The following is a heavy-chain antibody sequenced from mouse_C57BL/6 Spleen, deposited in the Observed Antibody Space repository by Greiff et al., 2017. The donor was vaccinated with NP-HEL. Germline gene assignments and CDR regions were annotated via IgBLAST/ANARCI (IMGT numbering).Heavy chain of an antibody. D-gene: IGHD1-1*01. CDR1: GFTFSDYG. CDR2: ISSGSSTI. CDR3: ARADYYGSSPAWFAY. Sequence: EVQLVESGGGLVKPGGSLKLSCAASGFTFSDYGMHWVRQAPEKGLEWVAYISSGSSTIYYADTVKGRFTISRDNAKNTLFLQMTSLRSEDTAMYYCARADYYGSSPAWFAYWGQGTLVTVSA. J-gene: IGHJ3*01. V-gene: IGHV5-17*01.